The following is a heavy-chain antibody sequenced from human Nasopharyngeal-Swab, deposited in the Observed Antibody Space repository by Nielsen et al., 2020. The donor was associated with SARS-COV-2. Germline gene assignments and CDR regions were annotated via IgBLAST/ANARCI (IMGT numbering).Heavy chain of an antibody. V-gene: IGHV4-31*03. CDR3: ARLRGLLVDY. Sequence: SETLSLTCTVSGGSLSIGGYYWNWIRQHPGQGLEWIAYIYYSGSAYYNPSFKSRVTISVDTSKNQFSLKLSSVTAADTAVYYCARLRGLLVDYWGQGTLVTVSS. J-gene: IGHJ4*02. CDR2: IYYSGSA. D-gene: IGHD2-15*01. CDR1: GGSLSIGGYY.